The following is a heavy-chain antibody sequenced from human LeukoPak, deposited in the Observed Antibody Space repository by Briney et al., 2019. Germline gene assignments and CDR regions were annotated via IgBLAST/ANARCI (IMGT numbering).Heavy chain of an antibody. CDR2: INSDGSST. D-gene: IGHD6-13*01. V-gene: IGHV3-74*01. CDR3: ARGGSSSWYGS. J-gene: IGHJ4*02. Sequence: GGSPRLSCAASGFTFSNYWMHWVRQAPGKGLVWVSRINSDGSSTSYADSVKGRFTISRDNAKNTLYLQMNSLRAGDTAVYYCARGGSSSWYGSWGQGTLVTVSS. CDR1: GFTFSNYW.